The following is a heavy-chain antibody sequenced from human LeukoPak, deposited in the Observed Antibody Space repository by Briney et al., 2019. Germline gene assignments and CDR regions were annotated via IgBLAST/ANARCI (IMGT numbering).Heavy chain of an antibody. CDR3: ARIAVTAGRHTWFDP. V-gene: IGHV4-38-2*01. D-gene: IGHD2-21*02. J-gene: IGHJ5*02. CDR2: IFHSGDT. Sequence: PSETLSLTCAVSGFSIRIGYYWGWIRQPPGTGLEWIGSIFHSGDTYYNPSLKSRVTMSVDTSKNQFSLRLTSVTAADTAVYYCARIAVTAGRHTWFDPWGQGALVTVSS. CDR1: GFSIRIGYY.